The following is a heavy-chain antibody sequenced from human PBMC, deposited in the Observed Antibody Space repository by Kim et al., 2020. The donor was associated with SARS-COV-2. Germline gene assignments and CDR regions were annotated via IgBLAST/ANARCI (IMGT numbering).Heavy chain of an antibody. V-gene: IGHV3-30-3*01. CDR3: APAGIGSSAFDY. CDR2: ISYDGSNK. D-gene: IGHD6-19*01. CDR1: GFTFSSYA. Sequence: GGSLRLSCAASGFTFSSYAMHWVRQAPGKGLEWVAVISYDGSNKYYADSVKGRFTISRDNSKNTLYLQMNSLRAEDTAVYYCAPAGIGSSAFDYWGQGT. J-gene: IGHJ4*02.